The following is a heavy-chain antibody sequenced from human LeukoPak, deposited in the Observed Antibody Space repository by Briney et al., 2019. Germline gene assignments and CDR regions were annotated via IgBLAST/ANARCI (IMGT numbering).Heavy chain of an antibody. Sequence: SQTLSLTCAISGDSVSSNSAAWNWIRQSPSRGLEWLGRTYYRSKWYNDYAVSVKSRITINPDTSKNQFSLKLSSVTAADTAVYYCGREASSRGGAHVFDIGGKGTMVTVSS. CDR1: GDSVSSNSAA. CDR2: TYYRSKWYN. D-gene: IGHD6-13*01. J-gene: IGHJ3*02. CDR3: GREASSRGGAHVFDI. V-gene: IGHV6-1*01.